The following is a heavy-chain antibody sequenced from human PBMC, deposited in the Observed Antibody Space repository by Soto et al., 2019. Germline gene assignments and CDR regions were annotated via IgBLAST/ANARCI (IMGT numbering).Heavy chain of an antibody. Sequence: QVRLVESGGGLVKPGGSLRLSCAASGFTFTDYYMSWFRQAPGKGLEWVSQISSTGATIYYADPVKGRFTISRDNAENSLYLQMTSLRGEDTAMYYCALRFMVRGAFDPWGQGTLVTVSS. CDR3: ALRFMVRGAFDP. V-gene: IGHV3-11*01. CDR1: GFTFTDYY. J-gene: IGHJ5*02. D-gene: IGHD3-10*01. CDR2: ISSTGATI.